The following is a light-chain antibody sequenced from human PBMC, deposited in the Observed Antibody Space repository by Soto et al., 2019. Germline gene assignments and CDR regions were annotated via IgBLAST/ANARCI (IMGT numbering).Light chain of an antibody. CDR3: MQAHQFPPMYT. J-gene: IGKJ2*01. CDR1: QSLLHRNGYNY. Sequence: EIVMTQSPLSLAVTPGEPASISCRSSQSLLHRNGYNYLDWFLQKPGQSPQLVIYLASNRASGVPDRFSDSGSGTDFTLKISRVEAEDVGIYCCMQAHQFPPMYTFGQGTKLEIK. CDR2: LAS. V-gene: IGKV2-28*01.